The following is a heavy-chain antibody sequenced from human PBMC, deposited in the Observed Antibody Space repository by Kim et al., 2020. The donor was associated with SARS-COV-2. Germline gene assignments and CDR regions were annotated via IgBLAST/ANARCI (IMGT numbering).Heavy chain of an antibody. Sequence: YPGSVKGRFNITRENARNSLYLQMNSLRAGDTAVYYCARVTSSGWFYFDYWGQGTLVTVSS. D-gene: IGHD6-19*01. CDR3: ARVTSSGWFYFDY. J-gene: IGHJ4*02. V-gene: IGHV3-13*01.